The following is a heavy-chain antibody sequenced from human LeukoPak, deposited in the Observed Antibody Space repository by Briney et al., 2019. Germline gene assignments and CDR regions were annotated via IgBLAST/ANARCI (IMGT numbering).Heavy chain of an antibody. CDR3: ARSPRSGFWSGYYFDY. CDR1: GGSINSYY. Sequence: SETLSLTCTVSGGSINSYYWSWIRQPPGKGLEWIGYIYYSGSTNYNPSLKSRVTISVDTSKNQFSLRLSSVTAANTAVYYCARSPRSGFWSGYYFDYWGQGTLVTVSS. D-gene: IGHD3-3*01. CDR2: IYYSGST. V-gene: IGHV4-59*01. J-gene: IGHJ4*02.